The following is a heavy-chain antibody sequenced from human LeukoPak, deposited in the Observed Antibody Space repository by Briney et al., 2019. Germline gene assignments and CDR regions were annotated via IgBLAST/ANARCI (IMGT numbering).Heavy chain of an antibody. J-gene: IGHJ4*02. CDR3: AREGGFYRPLDY. V-gene: IGHV4-4*02. CDR2: VHLDGRT. CDR1: GGSVINTNW. D-gene: IGHD3-3*01. Sequence: ASGTLSLTCGVSGGSVINTNWWTWVRQPPGKGLEWIGEVHLDGRTNYNPSLESRLTMSVDVSENQVSLKLTSVTAADTAVYYCAREGGFYRPLDYSGQGTLVTVSP.